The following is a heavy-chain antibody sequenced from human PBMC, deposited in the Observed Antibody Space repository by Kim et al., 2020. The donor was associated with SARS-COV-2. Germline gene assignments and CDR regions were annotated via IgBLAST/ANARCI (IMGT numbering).Heavy chain of an antibody. CDR1: GGSISSYY. Sequence: SENLSLTCTVSGGSISSYYWSWIRQPPGKGLEWIGYIYYSGTTNSNPSLKSRVTISVDTSKNQFSLKLSSVTAADTAVYYCARRGPDWYFDLWGRGTLVTVSS. J-gene: IGHJ2*01. CDR3: ARRGPDWYFDL. CDR2: IYYSGTT. V-gene: IGHV4-59*01.